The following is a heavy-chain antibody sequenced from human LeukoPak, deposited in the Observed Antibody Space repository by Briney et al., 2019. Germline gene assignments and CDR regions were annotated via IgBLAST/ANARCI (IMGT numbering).Heavy chain of an antibody. CDR2: IWYDGNNK. CDR1: GFTFSSYG. CDR3: ARETLDCSSTSCFNYYYGMDV. J-gene: IGHJ6*02. V-gene: IGHV3-33*01. Sequence: GSLRLSCAASGFTFSSYGMHWVRQAPGKGLEWVAVIWYDGNNKYYADSVKGRFTISRDNSKNTLYLQMNSLRAEDTAVYYCARETLDCSSTSCFNYYYGMDVWGQGTTVTVSS. D-gene: IGHD2-2*01.